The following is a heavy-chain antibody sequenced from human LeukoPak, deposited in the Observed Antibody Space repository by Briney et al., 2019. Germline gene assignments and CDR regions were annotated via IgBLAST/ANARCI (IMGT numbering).Heavy chain of an antibody. CDR2: ISSSGSTI. D-gene: IGHD3-9*01. Sequence: TGGSLRLSCAASGFTFSSYEMNWVRQAPGKGLEWVSYISSSGSTIYYADSVKGRFTISRDNAKNSLYLQMNSLRAEDTAVYYCAKDLGVRYFDWLIPGSDYWGQGTLVTVSS. CDR1: GFTFSSYE. CDR3: AKDLGVRYFDWLIPGSDY. V-gene: IGHV3-48*03. J-gene: IGHJ4*02.